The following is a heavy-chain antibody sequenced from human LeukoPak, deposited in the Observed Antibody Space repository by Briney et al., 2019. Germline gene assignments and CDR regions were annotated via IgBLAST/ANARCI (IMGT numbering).Heavy chain of an antibody. D-gene: IGHD3-10*01. CDR3: ARESYYGSDYYFDY. CDR2: INNDGRST. V-gene: IGHV3-74*01. J-gene: IGHJ4*02. CDR1: GFTFSSYW. Sequence: GGSLRLSCSASGFTFSSYWMHWVRQAPGKGLVWVSRINNDGRSTTYADSGKDRFTFSRDNAKNTLYLQMNSLRAEDTAVYYCARESYYGSDYYFDYWGQGTLVTVSS.